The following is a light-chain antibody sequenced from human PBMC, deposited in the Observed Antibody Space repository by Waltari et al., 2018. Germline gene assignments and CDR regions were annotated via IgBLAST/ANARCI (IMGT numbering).Light chain of an antibody. J-gene: IGLJ3*02. CDR3: LLSYSGARV. CDR1: TGSVTSGHY. Sequence: QAVVTQEPSLSVSPGGTVTLTCGSSTGSVTSGHYPYWFQRKPVQAPRTLIYDASDRHSWTPARFSGSLLGGKAVLTLSAAQPEDEADYYCLLSYSGARVFGGGTKLSVL. CDR2: DAS. V-gene: IGLV7-46*01.